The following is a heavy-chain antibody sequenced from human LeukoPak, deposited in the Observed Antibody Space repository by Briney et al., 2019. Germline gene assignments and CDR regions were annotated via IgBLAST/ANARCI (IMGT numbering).Heavy chain of an antibody. D-gene: IGHD6-13*01. CDR2: INWNGGST. V-gene: IGHV3-20*04. CDR1: GFTFDDYG. Sequence: GGSLRLPCAASGFTFDDYGMSWVRQAPGKGLEWVSGINWNGGSTGYADSVKGRFTISRDNAKNSLYLQMNSLRAEDAAVYYCARVEAAAGLSGAYYYYGMDVWGQGTTVTVSS. J-gene: IGHJ6*02. CDR3: ARVEAAAGLSGAYYYYGMDV.